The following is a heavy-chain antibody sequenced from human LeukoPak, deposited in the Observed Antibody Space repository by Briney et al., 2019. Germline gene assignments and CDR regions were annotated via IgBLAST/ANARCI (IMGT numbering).Heavy chain of an antibody. D-gene: IGHD3-16*01. Sequence: SMKVSCKASGGTFSSYAISWVRQAPGQGLEWMGGIIPIFGTANYAQKFQGRVTITADESTSTAYMELSSLRSEDTAVYYCAREPYYVWGSYASDWGQGTLVTVSS. CDR2: IIPIFGTA. J-gene: IGHJ4*02. V-gene: IGHV1-69*13. CDR3: AREPYYVWGSYASD. CDR1: GGTFSSYA.